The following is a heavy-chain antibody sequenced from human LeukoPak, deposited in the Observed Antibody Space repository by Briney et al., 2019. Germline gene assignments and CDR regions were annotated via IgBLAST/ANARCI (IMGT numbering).Heavy chain of an antibody. Sequence: PGGSLRLSCAASGFTFSSYAMHWVRQAPGKGLEWVAVISYRGSNKYYTDSVKGRFTISRDNSKNTLYLQMNSLRAEDTAVYYCAKSVHYDSSGYPFDYWGQGTLVTVSS. D-gene: IGHD3-22*01. CDR2: ISYRGSNK. J-gene: IGHJ4*02. CDR1: GFTFSSYA. V-gene: IGHV3-30*04. CDR3: AKSVHYDSSGYPFDY.